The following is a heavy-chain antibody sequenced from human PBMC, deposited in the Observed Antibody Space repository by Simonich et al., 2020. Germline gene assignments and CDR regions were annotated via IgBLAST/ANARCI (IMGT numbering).Heavy chain of an antibody. J-gene: IGHJ4*02. CDR3: ARASRGTWWYYYFDY. D-gene: IGHD2-15*01. CDR1: VYTFTSYG. CDR2: ISAYNGNT. Sequence: QVQLVQSGAEVKKPGASVKVSCKASVYTFTSYGISWVRKAPGQGLEWMGWISAYNGNTNYAQKLQGRVTMTTETSTSTAYMEMRSLRSDDTAVYYCARASRGTWWYYYFDYWGQGTLVTVSS. V-gene: IGHV1-18*01.